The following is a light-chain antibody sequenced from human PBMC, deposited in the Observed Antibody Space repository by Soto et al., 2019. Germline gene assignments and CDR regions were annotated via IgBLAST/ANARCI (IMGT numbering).Light chain of an antibody. CDR1: QSFSSY. J-gene: IGKJ2*01. Sequence: EIVLTQSPATLSLSPGERATLSCRASQSFSSYLAWYQQKPGQAPRLLIYDASNRATGIPARFSGSGSGTDFTLTISSLEPEDFAVYYCQQYGSSPRYTFGQGTKLEIK. CDR2: DAS. V-gene: IGKV3-11*01. CDR3: QQYGSSPRYT.